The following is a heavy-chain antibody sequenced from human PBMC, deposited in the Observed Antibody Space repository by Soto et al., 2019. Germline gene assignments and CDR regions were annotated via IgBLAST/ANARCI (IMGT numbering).Heavy chain of an antibody. D-gene: IGHD2-2*01. CDR3: AKDTRKGTSHSDY. CDR2: ISGGARST. J-gene: IGHJ4*02. Sequence: EVQLLESGGGLVQPGGSLRLSCAAYGFAFGTYDMSWVRQAPGKGLEWVSAISGGARSTYYAESVKGRFTISRDNSKNTLTLQMISLRAKDKAVYYCAKDTRKGTSHSDYWGEGTGVTVSS. V-gene: IGHV3-23*01. CDR1: GFAFGTYD.